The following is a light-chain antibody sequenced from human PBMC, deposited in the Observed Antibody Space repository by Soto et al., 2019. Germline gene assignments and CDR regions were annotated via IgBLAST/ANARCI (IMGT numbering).Light chain of an antibody. J-gene: IGLJ1*01. CDR1: SSDVGGYNY. V-gene: IGLV2-14*01. CDR3: SSYASSSFYV. Sequence: VLTQPASVSGSPGQSITISCTGTSSDVGGYNYVSWYQQHPGKAPKLMIYEVSNRPSGVSNRFSGSKSGNTASLTISGLQAEDEADYYCSSYASSSFYVFGTGTKVTVL. CDR2: EVS.